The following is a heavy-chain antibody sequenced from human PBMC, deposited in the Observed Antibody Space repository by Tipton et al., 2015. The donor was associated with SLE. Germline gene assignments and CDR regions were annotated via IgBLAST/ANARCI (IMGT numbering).Heavy chain of an antibody. CDR1: DFSITTTYY. CDR2: IWHSGTA. CDR3: ARQPSPYYDTTSYFDY. Sequence: TLSLTCAVSDFSITTTYYWGWIRQTPGKGLEWIGSIWHSGTAHYNPSLEGRVSISVDTSQNHFSLRLTSVTAEDTAVYFCARQPSPYYDTTSYFDYWGPGILVTVSS. D-gene: IGHD3-16*01. J-gene: IGHJ4*02. V-gene: IGHV4-38-2*01.